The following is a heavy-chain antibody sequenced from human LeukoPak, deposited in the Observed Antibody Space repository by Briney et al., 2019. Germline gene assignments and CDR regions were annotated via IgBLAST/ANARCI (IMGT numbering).Heavy chain of an antibody. CDR2: IRYDGSNK. J-gene: IGHJ4*02. Sequence: GGSLRLSCAASGFTFSSYGMHWVRQAPDKGLEWVAFIRYDGSNKYYADSVKGRFTISRDNAKNSLYLQMNSLRAEDTAVYYCAIRHYYGSGSYWPSDYWGQGTLVTVSS. D-gene: IGHD3-10*01. CDR1: GFTFSSYG. CDR3: AIRHYYGSGSYWPSDY. V-gene: IGHV3-30*02.